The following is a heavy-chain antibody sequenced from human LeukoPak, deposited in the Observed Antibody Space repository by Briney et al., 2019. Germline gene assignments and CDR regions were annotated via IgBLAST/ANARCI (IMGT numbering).Heavy chain of an antibody. CDR3: ASGGRGLFDY. CDR1: GGSISSYY. CDR2: IYYSGST. D-gene: IGHD2-15*01. Sequence: SETLSLTCTVSGGSISSYYWSWIRQPPGKGLEWIGYIYYSGSTNYNPSLKSRVTISVDTSKNQFSLKLSSVTAADTAVYYCASGGRGLFDYWGQGTLVTVSS. V-gene: IGHV4-59*12. J-gene: IGHJ4*02.